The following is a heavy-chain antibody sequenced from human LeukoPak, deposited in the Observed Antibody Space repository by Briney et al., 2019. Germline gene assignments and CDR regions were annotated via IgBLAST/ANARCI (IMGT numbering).Heavy chain of an antibody. Sequence: SVKVSCKASGYTFTSNGVAWVRQAPGQGLEWIGWIAVGSGDTNYAQKFQDRVTITRDMSTSTVYMELSSVRPEDTAVYSCAADLYYYGSGSTYKGDAFDIWGQGTMVSVSS. V-gene: IGHV1-58*01. CDR3: AADLYYYGSGSTYKGDAFDI. CDR1: GYTFTSNG. CDR2: IAVGSGDT. J-gene: IGHJ3*02. D-gene: IGHD3-10*01.